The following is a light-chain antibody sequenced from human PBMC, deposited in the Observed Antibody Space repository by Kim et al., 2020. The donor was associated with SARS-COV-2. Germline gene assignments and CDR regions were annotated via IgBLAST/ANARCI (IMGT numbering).Light chain of an antibody. J-gene: IGKJ1*01. Sequence: PGERATLSCRASQSVSSSYLAWYQQKPGQAPSILIYGASSRATGIPDRFSGSVSGTDFTLTISRLEPEDFAVYYCQQYGSSPPWTFGQGTTVDIK. V-gene: IGKV3-20*01. CDR2: GAS. CDR1: QSVSSSY. CDR3: QQYGSSPPWT.